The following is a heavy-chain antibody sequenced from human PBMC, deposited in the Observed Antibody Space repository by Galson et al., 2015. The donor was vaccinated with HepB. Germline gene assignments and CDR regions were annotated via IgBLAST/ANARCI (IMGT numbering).Heavy chain of an antibody. CDR2: ISSSSSTI. V-gene: IGHV3-48*02. D-gene: IGHD2-21*01. CDR1: GFTFSSYS. Sequence: SLRLSCAASGFTFSSYSMNWVRQAPGKGLEWVSYISSSSSTIYYADSVKGRFTISRDNAKNSLYLQMNSLRDEDTAVYYCARGKPAPVVVIADDAFDIWGQGTMVTVSS. J-gene: IGHJ3*02. CDR3: ARGKPAPVVVIADDAFDI.